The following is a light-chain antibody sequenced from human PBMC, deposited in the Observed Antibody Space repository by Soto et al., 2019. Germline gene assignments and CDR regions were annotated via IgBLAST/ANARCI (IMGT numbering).Light chain of an antibody. CDR3: QQYDTSPWT. J-gene: IGKJ1*01. Sequence: EIVLTQSPGTLSLSPGERATLSCRASQSVSSSFLAWYQQKPGQAPRLLIYGASSRATGIPDRFSGSGSGTDFTLTISRREPEDFAVYYCQQYDTSPWTFGQGNKVEIK. CDR2: GAS. V-gene: IGKV3-20*01. CDR1: QSVSSSF.